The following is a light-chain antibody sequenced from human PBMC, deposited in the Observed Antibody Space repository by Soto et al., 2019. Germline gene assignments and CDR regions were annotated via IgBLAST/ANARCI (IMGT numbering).Light chain of an antibody. CDR2: GAS. CDR1: QSVASSY. V-gene: IGKV3-20*01. Sequence: EVVLTQSPGTLSLSPGERVTLSCRASQSVASSYLAWYQQKPGQAPRXLIYGASNRATGIPDRFSGSGSGTDFTLTISRLEPEDFAVYYCQQYGSSGTFGQGTKVDIK. J-gene: IGKJ1*01. CDR3: QQYGSSGT.